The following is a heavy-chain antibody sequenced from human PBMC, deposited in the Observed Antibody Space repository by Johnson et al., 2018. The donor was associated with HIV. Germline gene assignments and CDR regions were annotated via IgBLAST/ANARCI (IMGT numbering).Heavy chain of an antibody. J-gene: IGHJ3*02. V-gene: IGHV3-30*19. CDR2: ISYDGSNK. Sequence: QVQLVESGGGVVQPGRSLRVSCAASGFTFSSYGMHWVRQAPGKGLEWVAVISYDGSNKYYADSVKGRFTISRDSSKNTLFLQMNSLRAEDTAVYYCARDKRYCSGGSCHLGAFDIWGQGTMVTVSS. CDR1: GFTFSSYG. D-gene: IGHD2-15*01. CDR3: ARDKRYCSGGSCHLGAFDI.